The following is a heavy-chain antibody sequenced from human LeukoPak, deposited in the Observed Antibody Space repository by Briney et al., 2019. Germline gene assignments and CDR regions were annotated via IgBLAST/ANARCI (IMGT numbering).Heavy chain of an antibody. CDR3: AKAAVYHDSCPDS. J-gene: IGHJ4*02. V-gene: IGHV3-23*01. CDR1: GFIFSTYT. Sequence: PGGSLRLSCAASGFIFSTYTMNWVRQAPGKGLEWVSSISSSGGSTYYADSVKGRFTISRDNSKNTLYLQVDSLRAVDTAVYYCAKAAVYHDSCPDSWGQGTLVTVSS. D-gene: IGHD5/OR15-5a*01. CDR2: ISSSGGST.